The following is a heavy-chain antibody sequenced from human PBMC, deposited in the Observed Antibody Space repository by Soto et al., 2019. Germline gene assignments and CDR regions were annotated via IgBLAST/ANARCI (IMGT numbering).Heavy chain of an antibody. CDR3: AKDGRGSGSHYNSFGY. D-gene: IGHD3-10*01. CDR2: ISSSSSYI. Sequence: EVQLVESGGGLVKPGGSLRLSCAASGFTFSSYSMNWVRQAPGKGLEWVSSISSSSSYIYYADSVKGRFTISRDNAKNSLYLQMNSLRAEDTAVYYCAKDGRGSGSHYNSFGYWGQGTLVTVSS. J-gene: IGHJ4*02. CDR1: GFTFSSYS. V-gene: IGHV3-21*04.